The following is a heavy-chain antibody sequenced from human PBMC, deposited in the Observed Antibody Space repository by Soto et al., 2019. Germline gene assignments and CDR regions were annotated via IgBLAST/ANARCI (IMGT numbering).Heavy chain of an antibody. V-gene: IGHV3-9*01. Sequence: GGSLRLSCAASGFTFDDYAMHWVRQAPGKGLEWVSGISWNSGSIGYADSVKGRFTISRDNAKNSLYLQMNSLRAEDTALYYCAKEFPHCSGGSCPFDYWGQGTLVTVSS. CDR3: AKEFPHCSGGSCPFDY. CDR1: GFTFDDYA. J-gene: IGHJ4*02. CDR2: ISWNSGSI. D-gene: IGHD2-15*01.